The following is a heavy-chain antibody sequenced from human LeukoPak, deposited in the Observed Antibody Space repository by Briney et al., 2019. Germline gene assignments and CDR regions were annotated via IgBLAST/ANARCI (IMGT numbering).Heavy chain of an antibody. V-gene: IGHV4-38-2*02. Sequence: SETLSLTCTVSGYSISSGYYWGWIRLPPGKGLEWIGHIYHSGSTYYNPSLKSRVTISVDTSKNQFSLKLSSVTAADTAVYHCARGGRCSSSSCYTSWFDPWGQGTLITVSS. CDR3: ARGGRCSSSSCYTSWFDP. CDR1: GYSISSGYY. J-gene: IGHJ5*02. D-gene: IGHD2-2*02. CDR2: IYHSGST.